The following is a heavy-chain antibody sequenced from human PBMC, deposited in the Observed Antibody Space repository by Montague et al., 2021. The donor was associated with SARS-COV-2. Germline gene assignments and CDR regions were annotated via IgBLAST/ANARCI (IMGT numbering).Heavy chain of an antibody. Sequence: SETLSLTCAVYGGSFGGYYWSWIRQPPGKGLEWIGEINHSGSTNYNPSLKSRVTISVDTSENQFSLKLSSVTAADTAVYYCARGRGTALFRRIYFGMDVWGQGTTVTASS. CDR2: INHSGST. V-gene: IGHV4-34*01. D-gene: IGHD1-1*01. CDR3: ARGRGTALFRRIYFGMDV. J-gene: IGHJ6*02. CDR1: GGSFGGYY.